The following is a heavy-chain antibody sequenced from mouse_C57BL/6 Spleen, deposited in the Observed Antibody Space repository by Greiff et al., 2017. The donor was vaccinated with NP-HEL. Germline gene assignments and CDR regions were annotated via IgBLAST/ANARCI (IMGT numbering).Heavy chain of an antibody. V-gene: IGHV1-81*01. J-gene: IGHJ2*01. CDR1: GYTFTSYG. CDR2: IYPRSGNT. Sequence: QVQLQQSGAELARPGASVKLSCKASGYTFTSYGISWVKQRTGQGLEWIGEIYPRSGNTYYNEKFKGKATLTADKSSSPAYLELRSLTSEDSAVYFCARPHYYSSSYYFDYWGQGTTLTVSS. D-gene: IGHD1-1*01. CDR3: ARPHYYSSSYYFDY.